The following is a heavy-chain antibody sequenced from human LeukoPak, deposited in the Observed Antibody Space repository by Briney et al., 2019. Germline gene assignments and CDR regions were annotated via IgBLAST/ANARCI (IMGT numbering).Heavy chain of an antibody. CDR2: IYSGGST. CDR1: GLTVSSNC. D-gene: IGHD2-2*01. V-gene: IGHV3-53*01. CDR3: AKTNIPLVPAAPIYYYYYYMDV. J-gene: IGHJ6*03. Sequence: GGSLRLSCAASGLTVSSNCMSWVRQAPGKGLEWVSLIYSGGSTYDTDSVKGRFTISRDNSKNTLYLQMNSLRAEDTAVYYCAKTNIPLVPAAPIYYYYYYMDVWGKGTTVTISS.